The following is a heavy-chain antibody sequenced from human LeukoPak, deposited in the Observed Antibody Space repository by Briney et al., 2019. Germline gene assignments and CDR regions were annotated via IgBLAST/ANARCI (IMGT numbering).Heavy chain of an antibody. CDR3: ARVGSRGYYFDY. Sequence: KPGGSLKLSSASTILTFSDYYMRYLHQAPGKGLEWVSHISGGSTYTNYADSVKGRFTISRDNANNSLYLHMNNLTTEDTSVFYCARVGSRGYYFDYWGQGTLVSVSS. CDR1: ILTFSDYY. CDR2: ISGGSTYT. D-gene: IGHD1-26*01. J-gene: IGHJ4*02. V-gene: IGHV3-11*06.